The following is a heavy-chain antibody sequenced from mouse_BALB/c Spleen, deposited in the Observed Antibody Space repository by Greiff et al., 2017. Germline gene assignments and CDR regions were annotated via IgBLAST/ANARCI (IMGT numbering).Heavy chain of an antibody. V-gene: IGHV1S29*02. CDR1: GYTFTDYN. Sequence: EVQLQESGPELVKPGASVKISCKASGYTFTDYNMHWVKQSHGKSLEWIGYIYPYNGGTGYNQKFKSKATLTVDNSSSTAYMELRSLTSEDSAVYYCALRLYAMDYWGQGTSVTVSS. J-gene: IGHJ4*01. D-gene: IGHD1-2*01. CDR2: IYPYNGGT. CDR3: ALRLYAMDY.